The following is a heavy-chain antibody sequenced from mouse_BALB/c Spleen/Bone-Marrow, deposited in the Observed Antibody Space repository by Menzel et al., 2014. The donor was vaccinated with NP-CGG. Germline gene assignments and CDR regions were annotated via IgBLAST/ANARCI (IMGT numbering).Heavy chain of an antibody. J-gene: IGHJ3*01. CDR1: GYTFTTYW. CDR3: ARGGDNFAWFAY. V-gene: IGHV1-69*02. CDR2: VDPSDGYT. Sequence: VQLQQSGAELVTPGASVKLSCKASGYTFTTYWMHWVKQRPGHGLEWIGQVDPSDGYTNYSQMFKGKAILTVDKSSSTAYMQLSSLSSEDSAVYYCARGGDNFAWFAYWGQGTLVTVSA. D-gene: IGHD1-3*01.